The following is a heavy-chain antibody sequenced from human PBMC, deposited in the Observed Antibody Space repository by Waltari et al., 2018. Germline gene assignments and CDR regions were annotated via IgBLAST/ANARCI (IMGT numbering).Heavy chain of an antibody. V-gene: IGHV3-23*01. CDR2: VGSSGAAT. Sequence: EVQLLESGGGLVQPGGSLRLSCTVSGVTFRDSAMTWVRQAPGKGLEWVALVGSSGAATYYADSVKGRFSISRDNSRNTLYLQMNSLRAEDTAMYYCAKRGAPGELWFFDYWGQGNLVTVSS. D-gene: IGHD2-21*01. CDR1: GVTFRDSA. J-gene: IGHJ4*02. CDR3: AKRGAPGELWFFDY.